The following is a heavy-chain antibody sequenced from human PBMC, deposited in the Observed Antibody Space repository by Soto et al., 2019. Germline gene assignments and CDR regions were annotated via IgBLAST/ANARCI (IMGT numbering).Heavy chain of an antibody. J-gene: IGHJ4*02. CDR2: IYYSGRT. CDR3: ARGHLGITTTGTWYDFDY. Sequence: QVQLQESGPRLVKPSETLSLTCTVSGDSISSYYWTWIRQPPGKGLEYIGYIYYSGRTYYNPSLKSRVTISVDTSENQFSLKLSSVTAADTAVYYCARGHLGITTTGTWYDFDYWGQGTLVTVSS. D-gene: IGHD2-15*01. CDR1: GDSISSYY. V-gene: IGHV4-59*01.